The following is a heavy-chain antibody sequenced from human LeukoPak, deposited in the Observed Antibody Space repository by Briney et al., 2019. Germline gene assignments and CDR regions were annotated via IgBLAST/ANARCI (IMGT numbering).Heavy chain of an antibody. D-gene: IGHD1-26*01. CDR1: GYTLTDYD. CDR2: ISAYNGNT. Sequence: GASVKVSCNASGYTLTDYDINWGRQAPGQGLEWMGWISAYNGNTTYAQKLQGRGTMTTDTSTSTAYMELRSLRSDDTAVYYCARAPSVIVGATAATDWGQGTLVTVSS. V-gene: IGHV1-18*04. J-gene: IGHJ4*02. CDR3: ARAPSVIVGATAATD.